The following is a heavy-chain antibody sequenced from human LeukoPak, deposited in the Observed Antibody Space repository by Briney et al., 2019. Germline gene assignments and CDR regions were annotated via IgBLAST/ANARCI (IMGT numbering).Heavy chain of an antibody. Sequence: GGSLRLSCAASGFTFSSYGMHWVRQAPGKGLEWVAFIRYDGSNKYYADSVKGRFTISRDNSKNTLYLQMKSLRAEDTAVYYCARDFYDSSGYNRFDYWGQGTLVTVSS. J-gene: IGHJ4*02. CDR2: IRYDGSNK. CDR1: GFTFSSYG. V-gene: IGHV3-30*02. D-gene: IGHD3-22*01. CDR3: ARDFYDSSGYNRFDY.